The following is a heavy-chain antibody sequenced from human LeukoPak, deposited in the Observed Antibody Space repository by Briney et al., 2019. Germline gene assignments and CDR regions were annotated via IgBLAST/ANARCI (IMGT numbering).Heavy chain of an antibody. CDR1: GFTFSSYS. Sequence: GGSLRLSCAASGFTFSSYSMNWVRQAPGKGLEWVSSIGSSSGYIYYADLVKGRFTISRDNAKNSLFLQMNSLRAEDTAVYYCARAGSAGFDYWGQGTLVTVSS. D-gene: IGHD6-25*01. V-gene: IGHV3-21*01. J-gene: IGHJ4*02. CDR3: ARAGSAGFDY. CDR2: IGSSSGYI.